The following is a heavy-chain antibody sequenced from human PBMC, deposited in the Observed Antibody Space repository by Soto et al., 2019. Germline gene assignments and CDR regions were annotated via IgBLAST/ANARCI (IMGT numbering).Heavy chain of an antibody. J-gene: IGHJ4*02. D-gene: IGHD2-2*01. V-gene: IGHV1-69*06. CDR2: IIPIFGTA. CDR3: ARRDSDSFYCSSTSCFDPFDY. Sequence: SVNVSCKSSGGTFSSCSISWVRQAPGQGLECMGGIIPIFGTANYAQKFQGRVTITADKSTSTAYMELSSLRSEDTAVYYCARRDSDSFYCSSTSCFDPFDYWGQGTLVTVSS. CDR1: GGTFSSCS.